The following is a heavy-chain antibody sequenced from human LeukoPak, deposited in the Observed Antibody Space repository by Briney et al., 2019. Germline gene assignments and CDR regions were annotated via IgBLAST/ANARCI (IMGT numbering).Heavy chain of an antibody. J-gene: IGHJ3*02. CDR3: ARLNRPRYCSGGSCYAFDI. D-gene: IGHD2-15*01. V-gene: IGHV1-8*03. Sequence: GASVKVSCKASGYTFTSYDINWVRQATGQGLEWMGWMNPNSGNTGYAQKFQGRVTITRNTPISTAYMELSSLRSEDTAVYYCARLNRPRYCSGGSCYAFDIWGQGTMVTVSS. CDR1: GYTFTSYD. CDR2: MNPNSGNT.